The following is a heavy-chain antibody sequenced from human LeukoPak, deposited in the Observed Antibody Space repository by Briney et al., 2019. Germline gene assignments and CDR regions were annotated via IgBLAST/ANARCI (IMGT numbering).Heavy chain of an antibody. V-gene: IGHV3-9*01. J-gene: IGHJ3*02. CDR1: GCTFDDYA. Sequence: GRSLRLSCAASGCTFDDYAMHWVRQAPGKGLEWVSGISWNSGSIGYADSVKGRFTISRDNAKNSLYLQMNSLRAEDTALYYCAKATGYSSSWDAFDIWGQGTMVTVSS. CDR3: AKATGYSSSWDAFDI. CDR2: ISWNSGSI. D-gene: IGHD6-13*01.